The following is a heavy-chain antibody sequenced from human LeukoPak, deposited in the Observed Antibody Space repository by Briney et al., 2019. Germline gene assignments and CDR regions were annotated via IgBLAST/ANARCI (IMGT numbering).Heavy chain of an antibody. J-gene: IGHJ4*02. CDR1: GFTFDDYG. D-gene: IGHD3-22*01. CDR2: INWNGGST. Sequence: GGSLRLSCAASGFTFDDYGMSWVRQAPGKGLEWVSGINWNGGSTGYADCVKGRFTISRDNSKNTVYLQMNSLRADDTAVYYCARGSPRASSGHDYYFDYWGQGTLATVSS. CDR3: ARGSPRASSGHDYYFDY. V-gene: IGHV3-20*04.